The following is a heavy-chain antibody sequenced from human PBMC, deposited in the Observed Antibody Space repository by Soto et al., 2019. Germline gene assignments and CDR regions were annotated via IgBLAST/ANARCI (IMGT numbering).Heavy chain of an antibody. CDR2: ISAYNGNT. J-gene: IGHJ4*02. V-gene: IGHV1-18*01. Sequence: AGVKVSCKASGYTFTSYGISWVRQAPGQGLEGMGWISAYNGNTNYAQKLQGRVTMTTDTSTSTAYMELRSLRSDDTAVYYCARTRPVRFLEWLLAPSDYWGQGTLVTVSS. D-gene: IGHD3-3*01. CDR3: ARTRPVRFLEWLLAPSDY. CDR1: GYTFTSYG.